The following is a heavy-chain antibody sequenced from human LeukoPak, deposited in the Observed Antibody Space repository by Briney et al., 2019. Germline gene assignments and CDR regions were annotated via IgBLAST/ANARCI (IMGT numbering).Heavy chain of an antibody. CDR3: ARDVDITGTDY. V-gene: IGHV3-21*01. J-gene: IGHJ4*02. Sequence: GGSLRLSCAASGFTFSNYAMTWVRQAPGKGLEWVSSISSSSSYTYYADSVKGRFTISRDNAKNSLYLQMNSLRAEDTAVYYCARDVDITGTDYWGQGTLVTVSS. CDR1: GFTFSNYA. CDR2: ISSSSSYT. D-gene: IGHD1-20*01.